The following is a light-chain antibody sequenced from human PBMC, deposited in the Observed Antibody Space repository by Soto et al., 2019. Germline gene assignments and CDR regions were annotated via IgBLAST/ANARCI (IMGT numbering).Light chain of an antibody. CDR3: QQYGSSPLT. J-gene: IGKJ4*01. CDR1: QSVSNSY. Sequence: EIVLTQSPATLSLSPGERATLSCGASQSVSNSYVAWYQQKPGLAPRPLIYDASNRDTGIPDRFSGRGSGTDFTLTISRLEPEDFAVYYCQQYGSSPLTFGGGTKVEIK. V-gene: IGKV3D-20*01. CDR2: DAS.